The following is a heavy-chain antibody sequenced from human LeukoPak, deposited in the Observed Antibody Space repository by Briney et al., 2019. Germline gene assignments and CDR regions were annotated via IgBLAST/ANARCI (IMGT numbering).Heavy chain of an antibody. J-gene: IGHJ4*02. D-gene: IGHD1-26*01. CDR2: ISWNSNDI. CDR3: SKGGSYSPPYYFDS. CDR1: GFTFDNYA. Sequence: PGGSLRLSCAASGFTFDNYAMHWVRQAPGKGLEWVSGISWNSNDIGYADSVRGRFTISRDNAKNSLYLQMNSLRAEDTALYFCSKGGSYSPPYYFDSWGQGTLVTVSS. V-gene: IGHV3-9*01.